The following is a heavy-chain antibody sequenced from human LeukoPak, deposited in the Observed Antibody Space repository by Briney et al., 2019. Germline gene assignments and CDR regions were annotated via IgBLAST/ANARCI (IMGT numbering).Heavy chain of an antibody. CDR2: ISSSSSYI. J-gene: IGHJ6*03. CDR1: GFTFSSYS. V-gene: IGHV3-21*04. CDR3: ARDSFADYYYYMDV. Sequence: GSLRLSCAASGFTFSSYSMNWVRPAPGKGLEWVSSISSSSSYIYYADSLKGRFTISRDNAKNSLYLQMNSLRAEDTAVYYCARDSFADYYYYMDVWGKGTTVTISS.